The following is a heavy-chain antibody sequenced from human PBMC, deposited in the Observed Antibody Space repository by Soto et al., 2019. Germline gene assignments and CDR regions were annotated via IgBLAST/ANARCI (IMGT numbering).Heavy chain of an antibody. CDR2: IYYSGST. CDR1: GGSISSYY. Sequence: SETLSLTCTVSGGSISSYYWSWIRQPPGKGLEWIGYIYYSGSTNYNPSLKSRVTISVDTSKNQFSLKLSSVTAADTAVYYCARVVGSGYSSSWYLSTYYGMDVWGQGTTVPVSS. V-gene: IGHV4-59*01. D-gene: IGHD6-13*01. CDR3: ARVVGSGYSSSWYLSTYYGMDV. J-gene: IGHJ6*02.